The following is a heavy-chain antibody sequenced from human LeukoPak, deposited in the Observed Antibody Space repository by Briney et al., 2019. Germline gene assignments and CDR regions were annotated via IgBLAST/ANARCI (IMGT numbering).Heavy chain of an antibody. CDR1: GYTFTDYY. Sequence: ASVKVSCKASGYTFTDYYMYWVRQAPGQGRECMGVIHPSGGGTTYAQKFQGRVTLTKDTATSTVYIELSSVRSDDTAVYYCARMAMDPALVTNFFDLWGQGTLLIVSA. CDR3: ARMAMDPALVTNFFDL. V-gene: IGHV1-46*01. D-gene: IGHD5-18*01. J-gene: IGHJ4*02. CDR2: IHPSGGGT.